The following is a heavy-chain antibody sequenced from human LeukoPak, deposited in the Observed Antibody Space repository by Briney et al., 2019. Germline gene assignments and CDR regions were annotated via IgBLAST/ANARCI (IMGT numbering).Heavy chain of an antibody. CDR1: GGSISSSSYY. CDR2: IYYSGST. J-gene: IGHJ4*02. CDR3: ARHGVGIAVAGTS. V-gene: IGHV4-39*01. D-gene: IGHD6-19*01. Sequence: PSETLSLTCTVSGGSISSSSYYWGWIRQPPGKGLEWIGSIYYSGSTYYDPSLKSRVTISVDTSRNQFSLKLSSVTAADTAVYYCARHGVGIAVAGTSWGQGTLVTVSS.